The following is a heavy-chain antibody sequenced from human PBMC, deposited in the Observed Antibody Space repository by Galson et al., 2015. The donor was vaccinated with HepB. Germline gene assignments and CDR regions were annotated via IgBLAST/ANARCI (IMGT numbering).Heavy chain of an antibody. D-gene: IGHD6-13*01. CDR1: GFTFSSYA. CDR2: ISGSGGST. J-gene: IGHJ4*02. Sequence: SLRLSCAASGFTFSSYAMSWVRQAPGKGLEWVSAISGSGGSTYYADSVKGRFTISRDNSKNTLYLQMNSLRAEDTAVYYCAKIPGRNVAAAGPEYYFDYWGQGTLVTVSS. CDR3: AKIPGRNVAAAGPEYYFDY. V-gene: IGHV3-23*01.